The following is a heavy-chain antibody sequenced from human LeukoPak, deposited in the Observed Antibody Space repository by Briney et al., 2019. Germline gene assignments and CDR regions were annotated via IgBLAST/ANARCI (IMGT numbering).Heavy chain of an antibody. CDR1: GFTFSSEA. CDR3: TKVRSGSSSWALRVFDY. J-gene: IGHJ4*02. Sequence: PGGPLRLSCAVSGFTFSSEAMGWVRQLPGGGLEWVSTISPAGGTTYYAESMKGRFTISRDNSKSTLYLQMNSLRVEDTAVYYCTKVRSGSSSWALRVFDYWGQGALVTVSS. V-gene: IGHV3-23*01. CDR2: ISPAGGTT. D-gene: IGHD6-13*01.